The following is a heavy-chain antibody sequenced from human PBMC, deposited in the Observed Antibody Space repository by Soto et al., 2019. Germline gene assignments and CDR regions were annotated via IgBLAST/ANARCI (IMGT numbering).Heavy chain of an antibody. CDR1: GYTFSRYA. CDR3: APTKGIAVAGSFDY. Sequence: GGSLRLSCAASGYTFSRYAMSWVRQAPGKGLEWVSAISGSGGSTYYADSVKGRFTISRDNSKNTLYLQMNSLRAEDTAVYYCAPTKGIAVAGSFDYWGQGXLVTVHS. CDR2: ISGSGGST. V-gene: IGHV3-23*01. D-gene: IGHD6-19*01. J-gene: IGHJ4*02.